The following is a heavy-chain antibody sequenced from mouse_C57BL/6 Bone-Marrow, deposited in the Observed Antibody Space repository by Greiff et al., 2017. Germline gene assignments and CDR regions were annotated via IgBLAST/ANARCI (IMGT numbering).Heavy chain of an antibody. CDR1: GFTFTDYY. J-gene: IGHJ3*01. D-gene: IGHD1-1*01. V-gene: IGHV7-3*01. Sequence: EVQRVESGGGLVQPGGSLSLSCAASGFTFTDYYMSWVRQPPGKALEWLGFIRNKANGYTTEYSASVKGRFTISRDNSQSILYLQMNALRAEDSATYYCARYYYGSSPWFAYWGQGTLVTVSA. CDR3: ARYYYGSSPWFAY. CDR2: IRNKANGYTT.